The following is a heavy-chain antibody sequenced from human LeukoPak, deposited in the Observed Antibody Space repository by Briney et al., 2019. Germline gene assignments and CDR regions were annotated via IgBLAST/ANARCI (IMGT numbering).Heavy chain of an antibody. CDR2: ISGSGGST. J-gene: IGHJ4*02. CDR3: AKITMIVVVITTPLFDY. V-gene: IGHV3-23*01. CDR1: GFTFSSYA. D-gene: IGHD3-22*01. Sequence: GGSLRLPCAASGFTFSSYAMSWVRQAPGKGLEWVSAISGSGGSTYYADSVKGRFTISRDNSKNTLYLQMNSLRAEDTAVYYCAKITMIVVVITTPLFDYWGQGTLVTVSS.